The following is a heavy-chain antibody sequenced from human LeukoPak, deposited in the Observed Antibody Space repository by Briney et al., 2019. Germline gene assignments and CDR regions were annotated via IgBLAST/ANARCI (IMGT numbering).Heavy chain of an antibody. Sequence: GGSLRLSCTASGFSFSGHWMHWARQLPGKGLVWVSRISPTGSTTSYADSVKGRFTVSRDNAKNTLYLQVNNLRAEDTAVYYCATPGRSGYYFDFDYWGQGTLVTVSS. V-gene: IGHV3-74*01. CDR2: ISPTGSTT. J-gene: IGHJ4*02. D-gene: IGHD3-3*01. CDR3: ATPGRSGYYFDFDY. CDR1: GFSFSGHW.